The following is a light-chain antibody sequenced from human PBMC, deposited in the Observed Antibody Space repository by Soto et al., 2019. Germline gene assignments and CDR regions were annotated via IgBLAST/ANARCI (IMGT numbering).Light chain of an antibody. V-gene: IGKV1-39*01. CDR3: QQSYSTPQIT. CDR2: AAS. J-gene: IGKJ3*01. Sequence: DFQMTQSLSSLSASVGDRVTISCRASQDIGTFLNWYQQKPGKPPNLLIYAASNLLSGVSSRFSGSGSGTDFTLTIRSLQPEDFATYYCQQSYSTPQITFGPGTKVDMK. CDR1: QDIGTF.